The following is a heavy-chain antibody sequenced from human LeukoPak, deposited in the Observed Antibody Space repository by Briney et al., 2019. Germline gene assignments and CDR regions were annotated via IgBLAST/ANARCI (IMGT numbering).Heavy chain of an antibody. D-gene: IGHD1-26*01. CDR2: LSWNSGYI. CDR1: GFTFDDYA. CDR3: AKDLGELPYHDAFDI. J-gene: IGHJ3*02. Sequence: PGGSLRLSCAASGFTFDDYAMHWVRQAPGKGLEWVSGLSWNSGYIAYAGSVKGRFTISRDNAKNSLYLQMSSLRVEDTALYYCAKDLGELPYHDAFDIWGQGTMVTVSS. V-gene: IGHV3-9*01.